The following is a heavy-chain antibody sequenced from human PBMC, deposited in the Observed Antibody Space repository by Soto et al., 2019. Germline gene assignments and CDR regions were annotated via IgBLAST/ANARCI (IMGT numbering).Heavy chain of an antibody. CDR2: IFHTGST. D-gene: IGHD1-26*01. J-gene: IGHJ4*02. V-gene: IGHV4-4*02. Sequence: QVQLQESGPGLVKPSGTLSLTCTVSGDSISSYNWWSWVRQPPGKGLKWIGEIFHTGSTNYNPSLKSRVTISLDTSSNQLSLHLTSVTATDTAVYYCAKGGNYPVGVGWGQGTLVTVSS. CDR3: AKGGNYPVGVG. CDR1: GDSISSYNW.